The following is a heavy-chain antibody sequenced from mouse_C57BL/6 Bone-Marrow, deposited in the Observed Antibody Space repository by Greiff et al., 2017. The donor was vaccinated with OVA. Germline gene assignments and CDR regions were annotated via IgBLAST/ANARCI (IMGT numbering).Heavy chain of an antibody. V-gene: IGHV10-1*01. J-gene: IGHJ4*01. CDR3: VRRGSNPGMDY. Sequence: EVHLVESGGGLVQPKGSLKLSCAASGFSFHTYAMNWVRQAPGKGLEWVARIRSKSNNYATYYADSVKDRFTISRDDSESMLYLQMNNLKTEDTAMYYCVRRGSNPGMDYWGQGTSVTVSS. D-gene: IGHD1-1*01. CDR1: GFSFHTYA. CDR2: IRSKSNNYAT.